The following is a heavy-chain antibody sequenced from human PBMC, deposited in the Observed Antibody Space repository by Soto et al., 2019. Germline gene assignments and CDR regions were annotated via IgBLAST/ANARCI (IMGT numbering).Heavy chain of an antibody. Sequence: ASVKVSCKASGYTFTSYGISWVRQAPGQELEWMGWISAYNGNTNYAQKLQGRVTMTTDTSTSTAYMELRSLRSDDTAVYYCARDLESFSPFDPWGQGTLVTVSS. J-gene: IGHJ5*02. CDR2: ISAYNGNT. CDR3: ARDLESFSPFDP. V-gene: IGHV1-18*01. CDR1: GYTFTSYG.